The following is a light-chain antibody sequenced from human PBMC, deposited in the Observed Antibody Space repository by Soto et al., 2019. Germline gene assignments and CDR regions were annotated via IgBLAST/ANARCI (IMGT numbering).Light chain of an antibody. V-gene: IGLV2-14*01. CDR2: GVT. CDR3: SSYTSSSTLVV. J-gene: IGLJ2*01. Sequence: QSALTQPASMSGSPGQSITISCTGTSSDVGDYNFVSWYQQHPGKAPKLMIYGVTDRPSGVSHRFSGSKSGNTASLIISGLQAEDEADYYCSSYTSSSTLVVFGGGTKLTVL. CDR1: SSDVGDYNF.